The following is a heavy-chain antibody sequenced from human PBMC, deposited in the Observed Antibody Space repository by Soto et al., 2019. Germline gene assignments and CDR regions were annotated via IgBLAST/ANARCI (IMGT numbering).Heavy chain of an antibody. J-gene: IGHJ4*02. Sequence: EVQLVESGGGLVQPGGSLRLSCAASGFTFSNAWMTWVRQAPGKGLEWVGRIKSKTDGGTADYAAPVKGRFTISRDDSKNTLYLQMNSLKPEDTAMYYCATGRFSSSLYFDYWGQGTLVTVSS. D-gene: IGHD6-6*01. CDR2: IKSKTDGGTA. CDR1: GFTFSNAW. CDR3: ATGRFSSSLYFDY. V-gene: IGHV3-15*01.